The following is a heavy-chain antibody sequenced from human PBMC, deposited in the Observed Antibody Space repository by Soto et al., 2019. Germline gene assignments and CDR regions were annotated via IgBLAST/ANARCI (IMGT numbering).Heavy chain of an antibody. V-gene: IGHV4-59*01. CDR3: AREQYSGYGSMDV. CDR2: IYYSGST. Sequence: SETLSLTCTVSGGSISSYYWSWIRQPPGKGLEWIGYIYYSGSTNYNPSLKSRVTISVDTSKNQFSLKLSSVTAADTAVYYCAREQYSGYGSMDVWSKGTTVTVSS. D-gene: IGHD5-12*01. CDR1: GGSISSYY. J-gene: IGHJ6*03.